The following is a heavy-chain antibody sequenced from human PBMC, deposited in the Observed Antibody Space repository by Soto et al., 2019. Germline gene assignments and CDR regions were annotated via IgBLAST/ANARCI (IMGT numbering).Heavy chain of an antibody. CDR2: IVVGSGNT. CDR3: AADLMGATGAFDI. CDR1: GFTFTSSA. Sequence: QMQLVQSGPEVKKPGTSVKVSCKASGFTFTSSAVQWVRQARGQRLEWIGWIVVGSGNTNYAQKFQERVTITRDMYTSTAYMELSSLRSEDTAVYYCAADLMGATGAFDIWGQGTRVTVSS. V-gene: IGHV1-58*01. J-gene: IGHJ3*02. D-gene: IGHD1-26*01.